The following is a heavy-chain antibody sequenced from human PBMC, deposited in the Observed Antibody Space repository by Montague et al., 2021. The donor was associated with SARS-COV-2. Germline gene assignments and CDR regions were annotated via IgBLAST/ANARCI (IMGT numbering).Heavy chain of an antibody. CDR3: ARHYSATLPVVY. CDR2: ISDSGST. CDR1: GGSISSFY. Sequence: SETLSLTCTVSGGSISSFYWSWFRQPPGKGLEWIGYISDSGSTNYNSSLTSRVTMSVDTSKNQFSLKVNSVTAADTAVYYCARHYSATLPVVYWGQGTLVTVSS. J-gene: IGHJ4*02. D-gene: IGHD2-15*01. V-gene: IGHV4-59*08.